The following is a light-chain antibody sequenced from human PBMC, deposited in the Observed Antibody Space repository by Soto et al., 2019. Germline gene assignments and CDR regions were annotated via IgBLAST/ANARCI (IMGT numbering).Light chain of an antibody. CDR1: SSNIGNNY. CDR2: ENN. CDR3: GTWDSSLSAGPYV. Sequence: QSVLTQPPSVSAAPGQKVTISCSGSSSNIGNNYVSWYQQLPGTAPELLIYENNKRPSGIPDRFSGSKSGTSATLGITGLQTGDEADYYCGTWDSSLSAGPYVFGTGTKVTVL. V-gene: IGLV1-51*02. J-gene: IGLJ1*01.